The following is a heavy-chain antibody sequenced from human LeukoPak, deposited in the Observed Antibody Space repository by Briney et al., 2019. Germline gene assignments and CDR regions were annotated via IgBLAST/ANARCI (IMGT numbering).Heavy chain of an antibody. V-gene: IGHV1-2*02. CDR2: INSNSGAT. J-gene: IGHJ4*02. CDR3: ARDRGYSGYDW. CDR1: GYTFSGYY. D-gene: IGHD5-12*01. Sequence: ASVKVSCKASGYTFSGYYMHWVRQPPGQGLEGLGWINSNSGATNYAQKFQGRVTMTRDTSISTVYMELSRLTSDDTAVYYCARDRGYSGYDWWGQGTLVTVSS.